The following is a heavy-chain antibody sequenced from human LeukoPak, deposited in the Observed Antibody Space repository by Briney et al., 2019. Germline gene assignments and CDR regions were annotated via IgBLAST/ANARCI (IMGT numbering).Heavy chain of an antibody. Sequence: GESLKISCKGSGYRFSNYWIGWVRHMPGKGLEWMGMIYPGDSDIRYSPSFQGQVTISADKSISTAYLQWSSLKASDTAMYYCARQEYCSGGSCYTWFDPWGQGTLVTVSS. J-gene: IGHJ5*02. V-gene: IGHV5-51*01. CDR3: ARQEYCSGGSCYTWFDP. D-gene: IGHD2-15*01. CDR2: IYPGDSDI. CDR1: GYRFSNYW.